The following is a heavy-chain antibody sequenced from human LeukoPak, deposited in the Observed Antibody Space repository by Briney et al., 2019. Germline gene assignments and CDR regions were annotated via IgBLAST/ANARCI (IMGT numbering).Heavy chain of an antibody. CDR2: ISSDGNDK. J-gene: IGHJ4*02. D-gene: IGHD5-12*01. CDR3: TTKVIRGNSGDDYDD. V-gene: IGHV3-30*03. Sequence: GGSLRLSGAASGVTFSSYGMHWVRQAPGKGLEWVALISSDGNDKLYGDSVKGRFTISRDDSKSTLYLQMNSLRAEDTAVYYCTTKVIRGNSGDDYDDWGQGTLVTVSS. CDR1: GVTFSSYG.